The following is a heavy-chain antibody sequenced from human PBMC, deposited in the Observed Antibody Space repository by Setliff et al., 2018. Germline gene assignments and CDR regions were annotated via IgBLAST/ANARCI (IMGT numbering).Heavy chain of an antibody. J-gene: IGHJ4*02. Sequence: PSETLSLTCTVSGGSISSHFWSWIRQSPGKGLEWIGYMYASGTTDYNPSLESRVAILADTSKNQFSLKLSSVTAADTAVYYCLRIRLVPHGHSWGQGTLVTVSS. D-gene: IGHD2-15*01. CDR1: GGSISSHF. V-gene: IGHV4-59*11. CDR2: MYASGTT. CDR3: LRIRLVPHGHS.